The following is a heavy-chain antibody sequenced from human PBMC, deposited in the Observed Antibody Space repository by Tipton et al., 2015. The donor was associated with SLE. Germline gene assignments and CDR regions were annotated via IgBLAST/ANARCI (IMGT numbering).Heavy chain of an antibody. J-gene: IGHJ3*02. V-gene: IGHV3-7*01. CDR1: GFDFSTYW. CDR3: ARIKITGGGGGAFEI. Sequence: SLRLSCAASGFDFSTYWITWVRQAPGKGLEWVANIKDDGTEKYYLDSVWGRFTFSRDNAKNSLYLQMSSRRVEDTAVYYCARIKITGGGGGAFEIWGQGTMVTVS. CDR2: IKDDGTEK. D-gene: IGHD3-16*01.